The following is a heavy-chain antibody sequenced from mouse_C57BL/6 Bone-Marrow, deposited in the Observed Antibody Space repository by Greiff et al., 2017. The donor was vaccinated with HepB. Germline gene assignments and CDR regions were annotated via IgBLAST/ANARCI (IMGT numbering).Heavy chain of an antibody. CDR3: ARSAVVEGYAY. CDR2: IYPRSGNT. Sequence: VQLQESGAELARPGASVKLSCKASGYTFTSYGISWVKQRTGQGLEWIGEIYPRSGNTYYNEKFKGKATLTADKSSSTAYMELRSLTSEDSAVYFCARSAVVEGYAYWGQGTLVTVSA. V-gene: IGHV1-81*01. CDR1: GYTFTSYG. J-gene: IGHJ3*01. D-gene: IGHD1-1*01.